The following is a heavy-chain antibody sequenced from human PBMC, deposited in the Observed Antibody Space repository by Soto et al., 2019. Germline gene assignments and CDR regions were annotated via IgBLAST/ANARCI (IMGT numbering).Heavy chain of an antibody. CDR2: INRSGST. V-gene: IGHV4-34*01. Sequence: SETLSLTCAVYGGSFSGYYWSWIRQPPGKGLEWIGEINRSGSTNYNPSLKSRVTISVDTSKNQFSLKLSSVTAADTAVYYCAVVVVPAAPRGWFDPWGQGTLVTVSS. D-gene: IGHD2-2*01. J-gene: IGHJ5*02. CDR1: GGSFSGYY. CDR3: AVVVVPAAPRGWFDP.